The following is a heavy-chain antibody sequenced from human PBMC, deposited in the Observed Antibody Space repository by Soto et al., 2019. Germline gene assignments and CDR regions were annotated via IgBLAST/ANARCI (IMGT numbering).Heavy chain of an antibody. CDR1: GGSISSGGYY. J-gene: IGHJ4*02. D-gene: IGHD2-15*01. Sequence: SETLSLTCTVSGGSISSGGYYWSWIRQHPGKGLEWIGYIYYSGSTYYNPSLKSRVTISVDTSKNQFSLKLSSVTAADTAVYYCARARREEELKQPYCSGGSCQYYFDYWGQGTLVTVSS. CDR3: ARARREEELKQPYCSGGSCQYYFDY. V-gene: IGHV4-31*03. CDR2: IYYSGST.